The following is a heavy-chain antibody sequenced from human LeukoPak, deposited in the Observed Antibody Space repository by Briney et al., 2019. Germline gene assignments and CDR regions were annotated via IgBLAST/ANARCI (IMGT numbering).Heavy chain of an antibody. CDR3: ARYANLEGYSYGP. CDR2: INPSGGST. V-gene: IGHV1-46*01. CDR1: GYTFTSYY. Sequence: ASVKVSCKASGYTFTSYYMHWVRQAPGQGLEWMGIINPSGGSTSYAQKFQGRVTISVDTSKNQFSLKLSSVTAADTAVYYCARYANLEGYSYGPWGQGTLVTVSS. D-gene: IGHD5-18*01. J-gene: IGHJ5*02.